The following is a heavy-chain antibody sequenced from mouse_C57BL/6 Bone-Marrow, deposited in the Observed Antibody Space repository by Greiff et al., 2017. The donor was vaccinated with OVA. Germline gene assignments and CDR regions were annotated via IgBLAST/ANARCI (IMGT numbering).Heavy chain of an antibody. CDR1: GYTFTDYN. J-gene: IGHJ1*03. V-gene: IGHV1-18*01. CDR3: ARTYDYDPWYFDV. CDR2: INPNNGGT. Sequence: EVQLQQSRPELVKPGASVKIPCKASGYTFTDYNMDWVQQSHGKSLEWIGDINPNNGGTIYNQTFKGKATLTVDKSSSTAYMELRSLTSEDTAVYYCARTYDYDPWYFDVWGTGTTVTVSS. D-gene: IGHD2-4*01.